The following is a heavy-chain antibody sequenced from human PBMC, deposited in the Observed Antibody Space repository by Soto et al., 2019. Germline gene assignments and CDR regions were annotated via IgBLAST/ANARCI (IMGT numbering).Heavy chain of an antibody. J-gene: IGHJ6*02. Sequence: PGGSLRLSCAASGFTFSSYDMHWVRQATGKGLEWVSAIGTAGDTYYPGSVKGRFTISRENAKISLYLQMNSLRAGATAVYHCAREQGVYGSGSYGRGVWVQETRSSVSS. CDR1: GFTFSSYD. CDR2: IGTAGDT. D-gene: IGHD3-10*01. CDR3: AREQGVYGSGSYGRGV. V-gene: IGHV3-13*01.